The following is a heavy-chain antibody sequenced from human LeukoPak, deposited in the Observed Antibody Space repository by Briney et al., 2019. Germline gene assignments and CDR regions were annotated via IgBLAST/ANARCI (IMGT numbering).Heavy chain of an antibody. CDR3: ARVCSPYSSGWYYFDY. D-gene: IGHD6-19*01. J-gene: IGHJ4*02. CDR1: GYTFTSCA. Sequence: ASVKVSCKASGYTFTSCAMHWVRQAPGQRLEWMGWINAGNGNTKYSQKFKGRVTITRDTSASTAYMELSSLRSEDTAVYYCARVCSPYSSGWYYFDYWGQGTLVTVSS. CDR2: INAGNGNT. V-gene: IGHV1-3*01.